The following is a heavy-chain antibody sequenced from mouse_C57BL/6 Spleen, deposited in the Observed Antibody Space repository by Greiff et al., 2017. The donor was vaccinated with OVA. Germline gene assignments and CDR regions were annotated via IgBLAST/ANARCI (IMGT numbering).Heavy chain of an antibody. J-gene: IGHJ2*01. D-gene: IGHD1-1*01. V-gene: IGHV1-54*01. CDR1: GYAFTNYL. Sequence: QVQLQQSGAELVRPGTSVKVSCKASGYAFTNYLIEWVKQRPGQGLEWIGVINPGSGGTNYNEKFKGKATLTADKSSSTAYMQLSSLTSEDSAVYFSARGYYGSSYYFDYWGQGTTLTVSS. CDR3: ARGYYGSSYYFDY. CDR2: INPGSGGT.